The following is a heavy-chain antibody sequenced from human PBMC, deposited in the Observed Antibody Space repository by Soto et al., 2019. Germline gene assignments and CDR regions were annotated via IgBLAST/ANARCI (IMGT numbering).Heavy chain of an antibody. CDR2: IKSKTDGGTT. Sequence: GGSLRLSCAASGFTFGNAWMNWVRQAPGKGLEWVGRIKSKTDGGTTDYAAPVKGRFTISRDDSKNTLYLQMNSLKTEDTAVYYCTTGTAAGISRRDYWGQGTLVTVSS. J-gene: IGHJ4*02. CDR3: TTGTAAGISRRDY. V-gene: IGHV3-15*07. D-gene: IGHD6-13*01. CDR1: GFTFGNAW.